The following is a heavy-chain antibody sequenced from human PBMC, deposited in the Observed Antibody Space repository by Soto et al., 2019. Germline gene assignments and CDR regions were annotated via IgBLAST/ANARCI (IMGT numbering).Heavy chain of an antibody. CDR1: GGSVNSGSSY. J-gene: IGHJ3*02. CDR2: IHSTGTT. Sequence: QVQLQESGPGLVKPSQTLSLTCTVSGGSVNSGSSYWSWIRQHPGKGLKGIGYIHSTGTTYYSPALRSRASISLDTSQNQFTLQLISATAADTAVYYCARGTVQDDAFEIWGQGTLVIVSS. V-gene: IGHV4-31*03. CDR3: ARGTVQDDAFEI.